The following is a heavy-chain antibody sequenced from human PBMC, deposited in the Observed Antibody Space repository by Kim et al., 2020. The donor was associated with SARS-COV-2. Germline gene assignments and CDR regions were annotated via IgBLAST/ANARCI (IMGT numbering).Heavy chain of an antibody. V-gene: IGHV4-30-2*01. J-gene: IGHJ6*02. D-gene: IGHD3-9*01. CDR3: ARVDYDILGGMDV. CDR2: IYHSGST. CDR1: GGSISSGGYS. Sequence: SETLSLTCAVSGGSISSGGYSWSWIRQPPGKGLEWIGYIYHSGSTYYNPSLKSRVTISVDRSKNQFSLKLSSVTAADTAVYYCARVDYDILGGMDVWGQGTTVTVSS.